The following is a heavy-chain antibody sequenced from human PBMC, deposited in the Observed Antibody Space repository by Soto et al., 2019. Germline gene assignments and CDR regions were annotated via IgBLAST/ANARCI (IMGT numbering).Heavy chain of an antibody. CDR2: IIPLFGKA. J-gene: IGHJ5*02. Sequence: QVQLVQSGAEVKKPGSSVKVSCKASGGTFSSYAISWVRQAPGQGLEWMGGIIPLFGKANYAQKFQGRVTITADKSTSTAYRELSILRSEDTAVYYCASAPNADDFWSGSVWFDPWGQGTLVTVSS. CDR3: ASAPNADDFWSGSVWFDP. V-gene: IGHV1-69*06. CDR1: GGTFSSYA. D-gene: IGHD3-3*01.